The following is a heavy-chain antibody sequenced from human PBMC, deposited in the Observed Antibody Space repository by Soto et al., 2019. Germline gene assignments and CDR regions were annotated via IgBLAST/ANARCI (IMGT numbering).Heavy chain of an antibody. CDR3: ARISEVTYGYALGYYFDS. D-gene: IGHD3-16*01. Sequence: QVQLVQSGAEVKKPGSSMRVSCKASGGTFKNYAFSWVRQAPGQGLEWMGGFIPIFGTGNYAEQFQGRVSITADESTKKVCMDLRSLRPDDTAVSYGARISEVTYGYALGYYFDSWGQGTLITVSS. CDR1: GGTFKNYA. CDR2: FIPIFGTG. V-gene: IGHV1-69*01. J-gene: IGHJ4*02.